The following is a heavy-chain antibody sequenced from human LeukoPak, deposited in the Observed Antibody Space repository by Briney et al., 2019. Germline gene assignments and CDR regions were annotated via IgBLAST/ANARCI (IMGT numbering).Heavy chain of an antibody. D-gene: IGHD6-19*01. J-gene: IGHJ4*02. CDR1: GGSISSYY. Sequence: SETLSLTCTVSGGSISSYYWSWIRQPPGKGLEWIGYIYYSGSTNYNPSLKSRVTISVDTSKNQFSLKLSSVTAADTAVYYCARGRSSGWSGVFDYWGQGTLVTVSS. CDR3: ARGRSSGWSGVFDY. V-gene: IGHV4-59*01. CDR2: IYYSGST.